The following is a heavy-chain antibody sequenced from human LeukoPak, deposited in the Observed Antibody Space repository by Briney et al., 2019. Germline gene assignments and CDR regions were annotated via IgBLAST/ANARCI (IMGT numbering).Heavy chain of an antibody. D-gene: IGHD5-18*01. Sequence: PSETLSLTCTVSGGSISSYYWSWIRQPPGKGLEWIGYIYYSGSTNYNPSLKSRVTISVDTSKNQFSLKLSSVTAADTAVYYCARGLYSYGPRGFDYWGQGTLVTVSS. CDR2: IYYSGST. J-gene: IGHJ4*02. V-gene: IGHV4-59*01. CDR3: ARGLYSYGPRGFDY. CDR1: GGSISSYY.